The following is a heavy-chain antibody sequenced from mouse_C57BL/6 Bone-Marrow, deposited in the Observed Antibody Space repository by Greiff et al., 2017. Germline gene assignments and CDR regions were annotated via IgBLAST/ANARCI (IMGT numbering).Heavy chain of an antibody. CDR1: GYAFTNYL. D-gene: IGHD3-2*02. J-gene: IGHJ4*01. Sequence: VKLQESGAELVRPGTSVKVSCKASGYAFTNYLIEWVKQRPGQGLEWIGVINPGSGGTNYNEKFKGKATLTADKSSSTAYMQLSSLTSEDAAVYFCARKGSSGPRAMDYWGQGTSVTVSS. CDR2: INPGSGGT. V-gene: IGHV1-54*01. CDR3: ARKGSSGPRAMDY.